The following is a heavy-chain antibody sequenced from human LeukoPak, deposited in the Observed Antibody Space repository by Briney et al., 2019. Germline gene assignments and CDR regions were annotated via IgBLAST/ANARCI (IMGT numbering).Heavy chain of an antibody. Sequence: GGSLRLSCVVSGFTFNRCWMNWVRQAPGKGLEWVAHINPDGRDTYYVDSVKGRFTISRDNAQNSMCLQMNSLRVEDTAVYYCTSWGDTTAEYFQRWGQGTLVTVSP. D-gene: IGHD2-21*02. CDR2: INPDGRDT. V-gene: IGHV3-7*01. J-gene: IGHJ1*01. CDR1: GFTFNRCW. CDR3: TSWGDTTAEYFQR.